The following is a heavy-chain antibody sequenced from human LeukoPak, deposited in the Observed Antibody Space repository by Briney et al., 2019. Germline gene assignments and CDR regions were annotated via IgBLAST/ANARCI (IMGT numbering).Heavy chain of an antibody. Sequence: SETLSLTCTVSGGSISSGDYYWSWIRQPPGKGLEWIGYIYYSGSTYYNPSLKSRVTISVDTSKNQFPLKLSSVTAADTAVYYCARKLAERIAAAGKRRKNWFDPWGQGTLVTVSS. CDR2: IYYSGST. D-gene: IGHD6-13*01. CDR1: GGSISSGDYY. V-gene: IGHV4-30-4*01. J-gene: IGHJ5*02. CDR3: ARKLAERIAAAGKRRKNWFDP.